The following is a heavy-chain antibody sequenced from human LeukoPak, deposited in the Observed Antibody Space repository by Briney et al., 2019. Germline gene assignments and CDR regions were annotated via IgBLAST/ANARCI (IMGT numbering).Heavy chain of an antibody. D-gene: IGHD6-19*01. Sequence: GASVKVSCKASGYTFTDYALHWVRQAPGQSLEWMGWITTGRGETRYSQEFQRRITFTRDTSASTVYMDLSDPRSEDTAVYYCARGGKQWRGGNYFDSWGQGTLVAVSS. CDR1: GYTFTDYA. V-gene: IGHV1-3*03. J-gene: IGHJ4*02. CDR2: ITTGRGET. CDR3: ARGGKQWRGGNYFDS.